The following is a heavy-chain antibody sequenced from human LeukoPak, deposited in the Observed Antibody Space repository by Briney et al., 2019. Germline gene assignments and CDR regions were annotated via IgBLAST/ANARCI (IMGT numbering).Heavy chain of an antibody. V-gene: IGHV3-30-3*01. D-gene: IGHD1-26*01. Sequence: GGSLRLSCAASGFTFSGYAMHWVRQAPGKGLEWVAVISYDGSNKYYADSVKGRFTISRDNSKDTLYLQMNSLRAEDTAVYYCARVGANGGALDYWGQGTLVTVSS. CDR3: ARVGANGGALDY. J-gene: IGHJ4*02. CDR2: ISYDGSNK. CDR1: GFTFSGYA.